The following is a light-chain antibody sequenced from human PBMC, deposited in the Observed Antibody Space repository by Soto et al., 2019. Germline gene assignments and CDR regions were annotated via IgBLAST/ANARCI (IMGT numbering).Light chain of an antibody. Sequence: QSVLTQPPSVSGAPGRRVTISCTGSSSKIGAGYDVHWYQQHPGTAPRLLIYGATHRPSGVPERFSGSRSGSSASLTITGLQTEDESFYHCQSFDSGLSGALFGGGTKLTVL. CDR2: GAT. CDR3: QSFDSGLSGAL. CDR1: SSKIGAGYD. J-gene: IGLJ2*01. V-gene: IGLV1-40*01.